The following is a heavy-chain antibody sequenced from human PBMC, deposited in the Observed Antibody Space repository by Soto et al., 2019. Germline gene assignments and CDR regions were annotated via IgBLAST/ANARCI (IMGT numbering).Heavy chain of an antibody. CDR2: INPILDST. J-gene: IGHJ4*02. Sequence: QEQVVQSGPAKKEPGSSVKVSCRACGSMSRGDGFSWVRQAPGQGLEWVGMINPILDSTHYAQNLQGRVSLSVDKSTETAYLEVTSLRLEDTAIYFCATMKRARLDSWGRGTVVTIYS. D-gene: IGHD6-25*01. V-gene: IGHV1-69*09. CDR1: GSMSRGDG. CDR3: ATMKRARLDS.